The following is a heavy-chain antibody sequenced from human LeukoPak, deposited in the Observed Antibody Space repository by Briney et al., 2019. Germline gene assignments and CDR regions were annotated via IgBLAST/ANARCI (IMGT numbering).Heavy chain of an antibody. Sequence: GGSLRLSCVTSGFTFNTHGMHWVRQAPGKGLEWVAFVEHDGSKKYLDSVKGRFTISRDNSDKTLYLEMNSLRADDTALYYCAKWGFIAPTGAAIRESFYHWGRGTLVTVSS. V-gene: IGHV3-30*02. D-gene: IGHD6-13*01. J-gene: IGHJ1*01. CDR2: VEHDGSK. CDR3: AKWGFIAPTGAAIRESFYH. CDR1: GFTFNTHG.